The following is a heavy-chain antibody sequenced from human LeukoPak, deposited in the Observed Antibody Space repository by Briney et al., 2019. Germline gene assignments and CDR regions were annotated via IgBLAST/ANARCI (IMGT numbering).Heavy chain of an antibody. D-gene: IGHD2-2*01. V-gene: IGHV1-8*01. CDR3: ARGRGAYCSSTSCYGARRVNP. CDR1: GYTFTSYD. Sequence: ASVKVSCKASGYTFTSYDINWVRQATGQGLEGMGWMNPNSGNTGYAQKFQGRVTMTRNTSISTAYMELSRLGSEDTAVYYCARGRGAYCSSTSCYGARRVNPWGQGTLVTVSS. J-gene: IGHJ5*02. CDR2: MNPNSGNT.